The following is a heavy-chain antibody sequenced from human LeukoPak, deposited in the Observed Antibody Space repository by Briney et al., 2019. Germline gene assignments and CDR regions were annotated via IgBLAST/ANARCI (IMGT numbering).Heavy chain of an antibody. Sequence: SETQSLTCTVSSGSISSYYWSWIRQPPGKGLEWIGYIFSGGITNYNPSLKSRTTISLDTSESQFSLTVTSVTAADTAVYYCARGVCTSSYCYAGDYGLDVWGQGTTVTVSS. CDR3: ARGVCTSSYCYAGDYGLDV. CDR2: IFSGGIT. CDR1: SGSISSYY. D-gene: IGHD2-2*01. V-gene: IGHV4-59*08. J-gene: IGHJ6*02.